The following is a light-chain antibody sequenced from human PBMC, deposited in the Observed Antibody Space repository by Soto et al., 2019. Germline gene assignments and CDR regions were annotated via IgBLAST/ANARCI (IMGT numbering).Light chain of an antibody. CDR2: DAS. CDR1: QSISSR. J-gene: IGKJ4*01. Sequence: DIQMTQSPSTLSASVGDRVTITCRASQSISSRLAWYQQKPGKAPKILIYDASNLESGVPSRFSGSGSGTEFTLTIRSLQPDDFATYYCQQYNSYALTFGGGTKVEIK. V-gene: IGKV1-5*01. CDR3: QQYNSYALT.